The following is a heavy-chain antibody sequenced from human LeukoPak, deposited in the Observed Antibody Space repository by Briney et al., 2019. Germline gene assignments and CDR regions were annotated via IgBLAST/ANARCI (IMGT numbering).Heavy chain of an antibody. CDR1: GFTFSNYAM. D-gene: IGHD6-13*01. CDR3: AREYGSSHWFDP. CDR2: IYYSGNT. J-gene: IGHJ5*02. V-gene: IGHV4-4*02. Sequence: PGGSLRLSCAASGFTFSNYAMSWVRQPPGKGLEWIGEIYYSGNTNYNPSLKSRVTISMDKSKNHFSLNLTSVTAADTAVYYCAREYGSSHWFDPWGQGTLVTVSS.